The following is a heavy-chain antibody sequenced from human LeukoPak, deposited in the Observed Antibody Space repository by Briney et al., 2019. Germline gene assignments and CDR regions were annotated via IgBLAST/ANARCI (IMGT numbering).Heavy chain of an antibody. V-gene: IGHV3-21*01. CDR3: ARDQGSGYWYFDL. Sequence: GGSLRLSCAASGFTFSSYSMNWVRQAPGKGLQWVSSIGSSSSYIYNTDSVKGRFTISRDNAKNSLYLQMNSLRAEDTAVYYCARDQGSGYWYFDLWGRGTLVTVSS. J-gene: IGHJ2*01. CDR1: GFTFSSYS. CDR2: IGSSSSYI. D-gene: IGHD3-10*01.